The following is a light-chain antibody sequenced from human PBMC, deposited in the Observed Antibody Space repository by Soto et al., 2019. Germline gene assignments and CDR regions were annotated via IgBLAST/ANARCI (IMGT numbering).Light chain of an antibody. CDR3: QSYDSSLSVYV. V-gene: IGLV1-40*01. Sequence: QSVLTQPPSVSGAPGQRVTISCTGSSSNIGAGYEAHWYQQVPGTAPKLLIYENNNRPSGVPDRFSGSKSGTSASLAITGLQAEDDAEYYCQSYDSSLSVYVFGTGTKLTVL. CDR1: SSNIGAGYE. J-gene: IGLJ1*01. CDR2: ENN.